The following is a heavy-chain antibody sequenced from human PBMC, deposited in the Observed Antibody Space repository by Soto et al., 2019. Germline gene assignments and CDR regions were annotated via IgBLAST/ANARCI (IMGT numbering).Heavy chain of an antibody. Sequence: GGSLRLSCAASGFTFSSYGMHWVRQAPGKGLEWVAVIWYDGSNKYYADSVKGRFTISRDNSKNTLYLQMNSLRAEDTAVYYCATDGGDSCSSTSCYLYYYYYYMDVWGKGTTVTVSS. CDR1: GFTFSSYG. J-gene: IGHJ6*03. V-gene: IGHV3-33*01. CDR2: IWYDGSNK. D-gene: IGHD2-2*01. CDR3: ATDGGDSCSSTSCYLYYYYYYMDV.